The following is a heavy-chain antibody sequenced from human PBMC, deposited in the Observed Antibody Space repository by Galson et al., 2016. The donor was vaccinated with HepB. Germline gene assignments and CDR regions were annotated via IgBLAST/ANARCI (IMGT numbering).Heavy chain of an antibody. CDR2: ISYDGSNK. Sequence: SLRLSCAASGFTFNTYAMHWVRQAPGRGLEWVAVISYDGSNKHYADSVEGRLTISRDNSKSTLYLQMNSLIAEDTAVYYCARSTRGYHDWGQGTLVTVSS. D-gene: IGHD3-22*01. V-gene: IGHV3-30-3*01. CDR1: GFTFNTYA. J-gene: IGHJ4*02. CDR3: ARSTRGYHD.